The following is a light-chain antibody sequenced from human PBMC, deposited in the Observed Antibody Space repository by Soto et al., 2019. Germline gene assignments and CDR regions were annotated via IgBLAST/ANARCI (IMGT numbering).Light chain of an antibody. CDR2: AAS. CDR1: QGISSW. CDR3: QHYKMYSPWT. Sequence: DIQMTQSPSSVSASVGDRVTITCRASQGISSWLAWDQQKPGKAPKLLIYAASSLQSGVPSRFSGSGSGTEFTLTISSLQPDDFATYYCQHYKMYSPWTFGQGTKVDIK. V-gene: IGKV1D-16*01. J-gene: IGKJ1*01.